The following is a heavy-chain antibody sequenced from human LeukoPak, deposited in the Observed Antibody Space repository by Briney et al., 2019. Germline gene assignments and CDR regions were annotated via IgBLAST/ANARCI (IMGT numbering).Heavy chain of an antibody. CDR2: ISAYNHNT. CDR1: GYTFSSYG. D-gene: IGHD2-2*01. J-gene: IGHJ6*04. Sequence: ASVKVSCKASGYTFSSYGITWVRQAPGQGLEGMGWISAYNHNTNTAQKLQARITMTTDTFTITAYMELRSLRSDDTAVYYCARSEGYCSSSSCSDNYGMDVWGKGTTVIVSS. CDR3: ARSEGYCSSSSCSDNYGMDV. V-gene: IGHV1-18*01.